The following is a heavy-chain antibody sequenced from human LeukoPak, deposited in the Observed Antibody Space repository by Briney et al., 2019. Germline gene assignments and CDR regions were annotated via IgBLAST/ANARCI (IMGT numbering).Heavy chain of an antibody. CDR2: ISGSGGST. CDR1: GFTFSSYA. J-gene: IGHJ4*02. Sequence: PGGSLRLSCAASGFTFSSYAMSWVRQAPGKGLEWVSAISGSGGSTYYADSVKGRFTISRDNSKNTLYLQMNSPRAEDTAVYYCAKDRLGKALRYFDWLNYWGQGTLVTVSS. CDR3: AKDRLGKALRYFDWLNY. V-gene: IGHV3-23*01. D-gene: IGHD3-9*01.